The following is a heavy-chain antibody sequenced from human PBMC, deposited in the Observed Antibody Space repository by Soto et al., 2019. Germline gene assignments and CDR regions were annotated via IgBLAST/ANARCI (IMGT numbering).Heavy chain of an antibody. D-gene: IGHD5-12*01. CDR2: IVVGSGNT. CDR1: GFTFTSSA. V-gene: IGHV1-58*01. Sequence: SVKVSCKASGFTFTSSAVQWVRQARGQRLEWIGWIVVGSGNTNYAQKFQERVTITRDMSTSTAYMELSSLRSEDTAVYYCASAVGYDPFGLAFDIWGQGTMVTVSS. CDR3: ASAVGYDPFGLAFDI. J-gene: IGHJ3*02.